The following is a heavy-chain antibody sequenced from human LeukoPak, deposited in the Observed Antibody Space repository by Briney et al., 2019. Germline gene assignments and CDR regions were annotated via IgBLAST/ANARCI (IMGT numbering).Heavy chain of an antibody. CDR3: ARDSISTTFYNWFDP. D-gene: IGHD2/OR15-2a*01. CDR1: GGSISSYY. CDR2: IYYSGST. J-gene: IGHJ5*02. Sequence: SETLSLTCTVSGGSISSYYWSWFRQPPGKGLEWIGYIYYSGSTNYNPSLKSRVTISVDTSKNQFSLKLSSVTAADTAVYYCARDSISTTFYNWFDPWGQGTLVTVSS. V-gene: IGHV4-59*01.